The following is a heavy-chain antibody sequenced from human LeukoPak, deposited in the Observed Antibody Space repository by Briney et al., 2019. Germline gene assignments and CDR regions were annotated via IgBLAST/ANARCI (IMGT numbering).Heavy chain of an antibody. CDR2: IYHSGLG. J-gene: IGHJ4*02. CDR1: GASIKSGGYH. D-gene: IGHD2-15*01. CDR3: ARVKGYCSGGACYPDY. V-gene: IGHV4-30-2*01. Sequence: SETLSLTCNVSGASIKSGGYHWSWIRQPPGKGLEWIGYIYHSGLGVYNPSLRSRVAMSVDKSTNQFSLRLSSVTAADTAVFYCARVKGYCSGGACYPDYWGQGTRVTVSS.